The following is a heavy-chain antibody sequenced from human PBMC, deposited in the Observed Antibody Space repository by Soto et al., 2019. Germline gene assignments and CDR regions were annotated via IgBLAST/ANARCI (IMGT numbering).Heavy chain of an antibody. CDR1: GFTFSSYG. Sequence: QVQLVESGGGVVQPGRSLRLSCAASGFTFSSYGMHWVRQAPGKGLEWVAVISYDGSNKYYADSVKGRFTISRDNSKNTLYLQMNSLRAEDTAVYYCATDTGSGSYAWGQGTLVTVSS. D-gene: IGHD6-19*01. CDR2: ISYDGSNK. V-gene: IGHV3-30*03. CDR3: ATDTGSGSYA. J-gene: IGHJ4*02.